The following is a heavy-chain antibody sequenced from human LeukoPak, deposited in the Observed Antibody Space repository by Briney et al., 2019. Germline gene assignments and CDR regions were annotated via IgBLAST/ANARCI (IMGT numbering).Heavy chain of an antibody. CDR2: ISWNSGSI. CDR3: AKDYYYDSSGLSAFDI. J-gene: IGHJ3*02. Sequence: GRSLRLSCAASGFTFDDYAMHWVRQAPGKGLEWVSGISWNSGSIGYADSVKGRFTISRDNAKNSLYLQMNSLRAEDTALYYCAKDYYYDSSGLSAFDIWDQGTMVTVSS. D-gene: IGHD3-22*01. CDR1: GFTFDDYA. V-gene: IGHV3-9*01.